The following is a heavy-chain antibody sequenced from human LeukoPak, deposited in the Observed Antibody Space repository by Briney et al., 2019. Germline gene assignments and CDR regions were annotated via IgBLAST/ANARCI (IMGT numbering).Heavy chain of an antibody. CDR3: ARDRYYDSTGYNYFDP. Sequence: SETLSLTCTVSGGSITTYYWSWIRQPPGKGLEWIGYIFYSGSTAYNPSLKSRVTMSVDTSGNQFSLKLSSVTAADTAVYYCARDRYYDSTGYNYFDPWGQGALVTVSS. CDR2: IFYSGST. J-gene: IGHJ5*02. V-gene: IGHV4-59*01. D-gene: IGHD3-22*01. CDR1: GGSITTYY.